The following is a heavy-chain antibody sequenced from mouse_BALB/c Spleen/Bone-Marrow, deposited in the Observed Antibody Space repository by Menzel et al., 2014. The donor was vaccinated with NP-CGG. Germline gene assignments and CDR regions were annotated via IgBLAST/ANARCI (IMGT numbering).Heavy chain of an antibody. D-gene: IGHD3-1*01. V-gene: IGHV14-3*02. Sequence: EVQLQQSGAELVKPGASVKLSCTASGFNIKDTYMHWVKQRPEQGLEWIGRIDPANGNTKYDPNFQGKATITADTSSNTAYLQLSSLTPEDTAVYYCARRAARATGFAYWGQGTLVTVSA. CDR1: GFNIKDTY. J-gene: IGHJ3*01. CDR2: IDPANGNT. CDR3: ARRAARATGFAY.